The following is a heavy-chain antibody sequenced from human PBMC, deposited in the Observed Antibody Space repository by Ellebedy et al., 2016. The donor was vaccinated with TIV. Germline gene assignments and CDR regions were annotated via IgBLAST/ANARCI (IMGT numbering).Heavy chain of an antibody. V-gene: IGHV4-59*12. J-gene: IGHJ4*02. CDR1: GGSISRYF. D-gene: IGHD6-19*01. CDR2: IHDSWSP. Sequence: MPSETLSLTCTVSGGSISRYFWSWVRQSPGKGLEWIGHIHDSWSPNYNPSLTSRVAISMDTSKNQFSLHLSSVTAADTAVYYCARLYSSGWYFGIWGQGTLVPVSS. CDR3: ARLYSSGWYFGI.